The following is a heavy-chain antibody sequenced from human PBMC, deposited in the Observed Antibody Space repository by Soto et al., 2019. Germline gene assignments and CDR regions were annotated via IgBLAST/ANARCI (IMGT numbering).Heavy chain of an antibody. CDR1: GYTFTGHY. V-gene: IGHV1-2*02. CDR2: INPNSGGT. CDR3: ARVGHCSSTTSCYRFDY. Sequence: QVQLVQSGAEVKKPGASVKVSCKASGYTFTGHYIHWVRQAPGQGLEWMGWINPNSGGTYYAQKFQGRVTMTRDTSISTAYMDLSRVRSDDSAVYYGARVGHCSSTTSCYRFDYWGQGTLVTVCS. D-gene: IGHD2-2*01. J-gene: IGHJ4*02.